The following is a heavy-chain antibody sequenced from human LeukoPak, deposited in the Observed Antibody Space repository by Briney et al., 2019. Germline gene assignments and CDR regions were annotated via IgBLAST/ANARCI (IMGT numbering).Heavy chain of an antibody. J-gene: IGHJ5*02. CDR3: AKDPWNTAVANTNGWFDP. V-gene: IGHV3-23*01. Sequence: PGGSLRLSCAASGFTFSSYAMSWVRRAPGKGLEWVSSISGSGGNTYYAQSVKGRFSISRDNSKNTLNLQMDSLRADDTALYFCAKDPWNTAVANTNGWFDPWGQGTLATVSS. D-gene: IGHD6-19*01. CDR1: GFTFSSYA. CDR2: ISGSGGNT.